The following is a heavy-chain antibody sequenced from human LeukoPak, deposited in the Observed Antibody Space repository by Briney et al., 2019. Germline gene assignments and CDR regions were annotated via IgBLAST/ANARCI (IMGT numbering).Heavy chain of an antibody. Sequence: ASVKVSCKVSGHILTELSMHWVRQTPGQGLQWMGGFDSEDADTIYAHKFQGRVTMTEDTSTDTAYMELSSLRSEDTAVYYCAIDLHLFRTRPDFDFWGPGTLVTVSS. D-gene: IGHD3-10*01. CDR3: AIDLHLFRTRPDFDF. J-gene: IGHJ4*02. V-gene: IGHV1-24*01. CDR2: FDSEDADT. CDR1: GHILTELS.